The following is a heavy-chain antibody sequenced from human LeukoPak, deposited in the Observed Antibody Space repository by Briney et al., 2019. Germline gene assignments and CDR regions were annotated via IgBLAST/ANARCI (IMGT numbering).Heavy chain of an antibody. CDR2: ISSSGSTI. V-gene: IGHV3-11*01. CDR1: GFTFSDYY. CDR3: ARVDSGYDSGYYYYYMDV. Sequence: GGSLRLSCAASGFTFSDYYMSWIRQAPGKGLDWVSYISSSGSTIYYADSVKGRFTISRDNAKNSLYLQMNSLRAEDTAVYYCARVDSGYDSGYYYYYMDVWGKGTTVTVSS. D-gene: IGHD5-12*01. J-gene: IGHJ6*03.